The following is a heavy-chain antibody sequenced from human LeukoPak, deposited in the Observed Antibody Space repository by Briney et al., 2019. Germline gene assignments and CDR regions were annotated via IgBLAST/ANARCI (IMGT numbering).Heavy chain of an antibody. J-gene: IGHJ4*02. CDR3: AKDGYSSGYFYFDY. CDR1: GFTFSTYG. V-gene: IGHV3-30*02. D-gene: IGHD6-19*01. CDR2: IPYDGSNK. Sequence: GGSLRLSCAASGFTFSTYGMHWVRQAPGKGLEWVAFIPYDGSNKYYADSLKGRFTISRDNSKNTMYLQMNSLRAEDTAVYYCAKDGYSSGYFYFDYWGRGTLVTVS.